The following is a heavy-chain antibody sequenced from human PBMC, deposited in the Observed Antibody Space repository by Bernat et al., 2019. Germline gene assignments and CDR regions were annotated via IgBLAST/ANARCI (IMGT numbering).Heavy chain of an antibody. CDR3: ARVGRLGSGWYGGDAFDI. J-gene: IGHJ3*02. Sequence: EVQLVESGGGLVKPGGSLRLSCAASGFTFSSYSMNWVRQAPGKGLEWVSSISSSSSYIYYADSVKGRFTISRDNAKNSLYLQMNSLRAEDTAVYYCARVGRLGSGWYGGDAFDIWGQGTMVTVSS. V-gene: IGHV3-21*01. CDR2: ISSSSSYI. D-gene: IGHD6-19*01. CDR1: GFTFSSYS.